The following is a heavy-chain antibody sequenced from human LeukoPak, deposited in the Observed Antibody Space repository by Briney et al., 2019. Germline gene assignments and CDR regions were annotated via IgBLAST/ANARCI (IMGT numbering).Heavy chain of an antibody. CDR3: ARGGAKWELNPVPQENVGDY. V-gene: IGHV3-7*01. J-gene: IGHJ4*02. CDR1: GFTFSSYW. CDR2: IKQDGSEK. D-gene: IGHD1-26*01. Sequence: GGSLRLSCAAPGFTFSSYWMSWVRQAPGKGLEWVANIKQDGSEKYYVDSVKGRFTISRDNAKNSLYLQMNSLRAEDRAVYYCARGGAKWELNPVPQENVGDYWGQGTLVTVSS.